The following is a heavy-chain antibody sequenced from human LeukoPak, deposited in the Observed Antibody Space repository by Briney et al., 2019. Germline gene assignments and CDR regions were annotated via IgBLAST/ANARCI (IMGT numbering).Heavy chain of an antibody. D-gene: IGHD3-10*01. CDR1: GGSISSGGYY. CDR2: IYDSGST. V-gene: IGHV4-31*03. Sequence: SETLSLTCTVYGGSISSGGYYWTWLRQFPGKGLEWIGYIYDSGSTYYNPSLKSRVTISVDTSKNQFSLKLSSVTAADTAVYYCARDGSARGLDPWGQGTLVTVSS. J-gene: IGHJ5*02. CDR3: ARDGSARGLDP.